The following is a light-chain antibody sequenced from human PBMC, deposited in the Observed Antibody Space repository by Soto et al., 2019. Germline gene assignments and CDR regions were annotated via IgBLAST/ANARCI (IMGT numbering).Light chain of an antibody. J-gene: IGLJ2*01. Sequence: QSALTQPASVSGSPGQSITISCTGTGSDVGGYNYVSWYQQHPGKAPKLMIYEVSNRPSGVSNGFSGSKSGNTASLTISGLQAEDEADYYCSSYTSSSTLVVFGGGTKLTVL. CDR1: GSDVGGYNY. CDR3: SSYTSSSTLVV. CDR2: EVS. V-gene: IGLV2-14*01.